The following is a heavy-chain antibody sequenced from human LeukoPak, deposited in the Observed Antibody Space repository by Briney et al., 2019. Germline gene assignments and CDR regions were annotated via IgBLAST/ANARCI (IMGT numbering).Heavy chain of an antibody. CDR1: GYTFTSYG. J-gene: IGHJ4*02. CDR3: AGGLEGGGAYCGGDCPYYFDY. V-gene: IGHV1-18*01. D-gene: IGHD2-21*02. CDR2: ISAYNGNT. Sequence: ASVKVSCKASGYTFTSYGISWVRQAPGQGLEWMGWISAYNGNTNYAQKLQGRVTMTTDTSTSTAYMELRSLRSDDTAVYYCAGGLEGGGAYCGGDCPYYFDYWGQGTLVTVSS.